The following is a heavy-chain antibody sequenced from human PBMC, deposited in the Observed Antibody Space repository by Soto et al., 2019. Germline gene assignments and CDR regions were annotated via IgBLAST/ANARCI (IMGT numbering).Heavy chain of an antibody. CDR1: GFTFSSYA. CDR2: ISGSGGST. Sequence: EVQLLESGGGLGQPGGSLRLSCAASGFTFSSYAMSWVRQAPGKGLEWVSAISGSGGSTYYADSVKGRFTISRDNSKNTLYLQMNSLRAEDTAVYYCAKGRFRGVITREYYFDYWGQGTLVTVSS. CDR3: AKGRFRGVITREYYFDY. V-gene: IGHV3-23*01. D-gene: IGHD3-10*01. J-gene: IGHJ4*02.